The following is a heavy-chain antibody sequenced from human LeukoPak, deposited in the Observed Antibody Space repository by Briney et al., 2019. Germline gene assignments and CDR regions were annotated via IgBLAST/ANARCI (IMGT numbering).Heavy chain of an antibody. V-gene: IGHV1-69*04. CDR3: AREWDIVVVVAATFYDAFDI. CDR2: IIPILGIA. J-gene: IGHJ3*02. D-gene: IGHD2-15*01. Sequence: ASVKVSCKASGGTFSSYAISWVRQAPGQGLEWMGRIIPILGIANYAQKFQGRVTITADKSTSTAYMELSSLRSEDTAVYYCAREWDIVVVVAATFYDAFDIWGQGTMVTVSS. CDR1: GGTFSSYA.